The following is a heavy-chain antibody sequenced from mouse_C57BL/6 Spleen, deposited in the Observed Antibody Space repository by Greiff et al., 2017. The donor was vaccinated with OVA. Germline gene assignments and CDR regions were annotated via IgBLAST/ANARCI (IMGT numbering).Heavy chain of an antibody. CDR2: IHPNSGST. V-gene: IGHV1-64*01. Sequence: QVQLQQPGAELVKPGASVKLSCKASGYTFTSYWMHWVKQRPGQGLEWIGMIHPNSGSTNYNEKFKSKATLTVDKSSSTAYMQLSSLTSEDSAVYYCARIYDGYSDVWGTGTTVTVSS. CDR1: GYTFTSYW. CDR3: ARIYDGYSDV. D-gene: IGHD2-3*01. J-gene: IGHJ1*03.